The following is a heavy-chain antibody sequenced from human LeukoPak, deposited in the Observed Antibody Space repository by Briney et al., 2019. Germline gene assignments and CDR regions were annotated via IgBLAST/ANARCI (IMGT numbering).Heavy chain of an antibody. CDR1: GGSISSSSYH. Sequence: SETLSLTCTVYGGSISSSSYHWGWIRQPPGEGLEWIGNIYYSGRTYYNPPLKSRSTISEATSKTQFSLRRRALTPADTAVYYCAILLYPYSYGVANYYYYMDVWGKGTTVTVSS. D-gene: IGHD5-18*01. J-gene: IGHJ6*03. CDR3: AILLYPYSYGVANYYYYMDV. CDR2: IYYSGRT. V-gene: IGHV4-39*01.